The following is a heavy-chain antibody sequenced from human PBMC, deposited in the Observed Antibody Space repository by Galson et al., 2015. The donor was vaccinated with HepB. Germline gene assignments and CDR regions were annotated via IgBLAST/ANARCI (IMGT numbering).Heavy chain of an antibody. CDR3: AKGRVVARSGWYLFDY. V-gene: IGHV3-23*01. CDR2: ISGSGGST. J-gene: IGHJ4*02. CDR1: GFTFSSYA. Sequence: SLRLSCAASGFTFSSYAMSWVRQAPGKGLEWVSAISGSGGSTYYADSVKGRFTISRDNSKNTLYLQMNSLRAEDTAVDYCAKGRVVARSGWYLFDYWGQGTLVTVSS. D-gene: IGHD6-19*01.